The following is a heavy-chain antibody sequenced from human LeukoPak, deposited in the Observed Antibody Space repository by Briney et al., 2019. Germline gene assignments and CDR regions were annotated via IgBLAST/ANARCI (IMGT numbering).Heavy chain of an antibody. Sequence: SVKVSCKASGGTFSSYAISWVRQAPGQGLEWMGGIIPIFGTANYAQKFQGRVTITTDESTSTAYMELSSLRSEDTAVYYCAKVLWADQLLYDYWGQETLVTVSS. CDR3: AKVLWADQLLYDY. V-gene: IGHV1-69*05. CDR1: GGTFSSYA. CDR2: IIPIFGTA. J-gene: IGHJ4*02. D-gene: IGHD2-2*02.